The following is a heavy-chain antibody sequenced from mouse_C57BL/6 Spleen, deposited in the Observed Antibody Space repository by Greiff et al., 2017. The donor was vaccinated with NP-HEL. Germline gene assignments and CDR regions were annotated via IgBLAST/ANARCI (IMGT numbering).Heavy chain of an antibody. CDR3: ARANYGSSLWFAY. J-gene: IGHJ3*01. D-gene: IGHD1-1*01. Sequence: EVNVVESGGGLVKPGGSLKLSCAASGFTFSSYAMSWVRQTPEKRLEWVATISDGGSYTYYPDNVKGRFTISRDNAKNNLYLQMSHLKSEDTAMYYCARANYGSSLWFAYWGQGTLVTVSA. CDR2: ISDGGSYT. CDR1: GFTFSSYA. V-gene: IGHV5-4*03.